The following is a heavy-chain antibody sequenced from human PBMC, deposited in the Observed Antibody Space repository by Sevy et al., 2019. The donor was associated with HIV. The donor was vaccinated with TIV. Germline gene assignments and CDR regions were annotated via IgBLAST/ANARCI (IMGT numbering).Heavy chain of an antibody. J-gene: IGHJ6*02. CDR2: ISSSSSYI. V-gene: IGHV3-21*01. D-gene: IGHD2-2*01. CDR1: GFTFSSYS. CDR3: ARDGDCSSTSCYFYYYYGMDV. Sequence: GGSLRLSCAASGFTFSSYSMNWVRQAPGKGLEWASSISSSSSYIYYADSVKGRFTISRDNAKNSLYLQMNSLRAEDTAVYYCARDGDCSSTSCYFYYYYGMDVWGQGTTVTVSS.